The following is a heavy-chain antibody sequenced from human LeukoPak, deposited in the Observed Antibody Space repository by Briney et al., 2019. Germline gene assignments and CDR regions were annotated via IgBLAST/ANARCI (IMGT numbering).Heavy chain of an antibody. CDR1: GYSISSGYY. J-gene: IGHJ5*02. CDR3: ARDNYDFWSGYPDP. Sequence: SETLSLTCTVSGYSISSGYYWAWIRQPPGKGLEWIGCIHHSGSTYYNPSLKSRVTISVDTSKNQFSLKLSSVTAADTAVYYCARDNYDFWSGYPDPWGQGTLVTVSS. CDR2: IHHSGST. V-gene: IGHV4-38-2*02. D-gene: IGHD3-3*01.